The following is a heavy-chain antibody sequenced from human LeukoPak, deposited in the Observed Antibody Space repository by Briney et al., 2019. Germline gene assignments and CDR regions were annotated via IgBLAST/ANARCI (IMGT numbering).Heavy chain of an antibody. V-gene: IGHV1-24*01. Sequence: ASVKVSRKVSGHTLSELSMHLVRQPPAQGLEWMGGGDTEEGETIYAQKFSGRVTITADKSTSTAYIELSSLRSEDTAVYYCARAPCSSTSCYSDLNWFDPWGQGTLVTVSS. CDR2: GDTEEGET. CDR1: GHTLSELS. J-gene: IGHJ5*02. CDR3: ARAPCSSTSCYSDLNWFDP. D-gene: IGHD2-2*01.